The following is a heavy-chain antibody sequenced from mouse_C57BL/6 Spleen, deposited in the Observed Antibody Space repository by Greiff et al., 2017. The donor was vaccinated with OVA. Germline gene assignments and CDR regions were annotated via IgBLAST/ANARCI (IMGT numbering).Heavy chain of an antibody. CDR3: ARYGNYYFDY. CDR2: IDPSDSYT. CDR1: GYTFTIYW. V-gene: IGHV1-50*01. D-gene: IGHD2-1*01. Sequence: QVQLQQPGAELVKPGASVKLSCKASGYTFTIYWMQWVKQRPGQGLEWIGEIDPSDSYTNYNQKFKGKATLTVDTSSSTAYMQLSSLTSEDSAVYYCARYGNYYFDYWGQGTTLTVSS. J-gene: IGHJ2*01.